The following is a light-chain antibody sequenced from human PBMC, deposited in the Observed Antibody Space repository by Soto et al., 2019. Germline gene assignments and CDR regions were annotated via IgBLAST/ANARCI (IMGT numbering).Light chain of an antibody. CDR3: RSYAGSNTVV. Sequence: QSVLTQPTSASGSPGQSVTISCTGTSSDVGGYNYVSWYQQHPGKAPKLMIYEVSKRPSGVPDRFSGSKSGNTASLTVSGLQAEDEADYYCRSYAGSNTVVFGGGTKLTVL. CDR2: EVS. CDR1: SSDVGGYNY. V-gene: IGLV2-8*01. J-gene: IGLJ2*01.